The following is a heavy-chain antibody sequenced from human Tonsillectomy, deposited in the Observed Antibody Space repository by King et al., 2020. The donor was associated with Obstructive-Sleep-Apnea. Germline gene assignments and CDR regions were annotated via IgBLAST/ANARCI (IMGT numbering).Heavy chain of an antibody. Sequence: QLQESGPGLVKPSETLSLTCTVSGGSISSSSYYWGWIRQPPGKGLEWIGSIYYSWSTYYNPSLKSRVTISVDTSKNQFSLKLSSVTAADTAVYYCARDPAVAAAAPGPFDYWGQGTLVTVSS. D-gene: IGHD2-15*01. J-gene: IGHJ4*02. V-gene: IGHV4-39*07. CDR2: IYYSWST. CDR1: GGSISSSSYY. CDR3: ARDPAVAAAAPGPFDY.